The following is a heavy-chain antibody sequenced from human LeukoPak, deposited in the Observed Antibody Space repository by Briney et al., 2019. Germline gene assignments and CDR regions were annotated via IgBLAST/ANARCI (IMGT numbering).Heavy chain of an antibody. CDR1: GFTFSSYG. J-gene: IGHJ4*02. D-gene: IGHD3-22*01. Sequence: GGSLRLSCAASGFTFSSYGMHWVRQAPGEGLEWVAVIWYDGSNKYYADSVKGRFTISRDNSKNTLYLQMNSLRAEDTAVYYCARGGGYYDSSGYYQRFYFYYFDYWGQGTLVTVSS. CDR3: ARGGGYYDSSGYYQRFYFYYFDY. CDR2: IWYDGSNK. V-gene: IGHV3-33*01.